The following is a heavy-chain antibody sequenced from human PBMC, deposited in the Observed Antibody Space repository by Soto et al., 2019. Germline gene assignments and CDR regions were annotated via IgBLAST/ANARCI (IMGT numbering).Heavy chain of an antibody. CDR3: ARAAQAENYDILTGYYDEPVDY. CDR2: ISSSSSYI. J-gene: IGHJ4*02. V-gene: IGHV3-21*01. D-gene: IGHD3-9*01. CDR1: GFTFSSYS. Sequence: GGSLRLSCAASGFTFSSYSMNWVRQAPGKGLEWVSSISSSSSYIYYADSVKGRFTISRDNTKNSLYLQMNSLRAEDTAVYYCARAAQAENYDILTGYYDEPVDYWGQGTLVTVSS.